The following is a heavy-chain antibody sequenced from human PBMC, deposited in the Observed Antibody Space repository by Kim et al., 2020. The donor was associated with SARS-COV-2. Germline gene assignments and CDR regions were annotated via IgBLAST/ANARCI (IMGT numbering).Heavy chain of an antibody. CDR1: GFSLSTSGMC. D-gene: IGHD2-2*01. CDR2: IDWDDDK. V-gene: IGHV2-70*11. J-gene: IGHJ4*02. CDR3: ARAVVPAAAFDY. Sequence: SGPTLVNPTQPLTLTCTFSGFSLSTSGMCVSWIRQPPGKALEWLARIDWDDDKYYSTSLKTRLTISKDTSKNQVVLTMTNMDPVDTATYYCARAVVPAAAFDYWGQGTLVTVSS.